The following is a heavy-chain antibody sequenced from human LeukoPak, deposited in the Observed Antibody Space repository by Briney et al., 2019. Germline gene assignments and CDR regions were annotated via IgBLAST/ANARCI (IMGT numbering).Heavy chain of an antibody. CDR1: GFTFSSYA. CDR2: ISGSGGST. D-gene: IGHD3-22*01. J-gene: IGHJ6*03. V-gene: IGHV3-23*01. CDR3: AKGSGYYLTYSYMDV. Sequence: GGSLRLSCAASGFTFSSYAMSWVRQAPGKELEWVSAISGSGGSTYYADSVKGRFTISRDNSKNTLYLQMNSLRAEDTAVYYCAKGSGYYLTYSYMDVWGKGTTVTVSS.